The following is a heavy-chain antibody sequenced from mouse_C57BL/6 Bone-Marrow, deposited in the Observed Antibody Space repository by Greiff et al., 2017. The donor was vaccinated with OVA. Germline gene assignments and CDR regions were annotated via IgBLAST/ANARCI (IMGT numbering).Heavy chain of an antibody. CDR1: GYAFSGSW. D-gene: IGHD2-1*01. V-gene: IGHV1-82*01. CDR2: IYPGDGAT. J-gene: IGHJ4*01. CDR3: ARRGRIYDGNYGAMGY. Sequence: VKLQQSGPELVKPGASVKISCKASGYAFSGSWMNWVKQRPGKGLEWIGRIYPGDGATSYNGKFKGKATLTADKSSSTAYMQLSSLTSEDSAVYFGARRGRIYDGNYGAMGYWGQATSVTVSS.